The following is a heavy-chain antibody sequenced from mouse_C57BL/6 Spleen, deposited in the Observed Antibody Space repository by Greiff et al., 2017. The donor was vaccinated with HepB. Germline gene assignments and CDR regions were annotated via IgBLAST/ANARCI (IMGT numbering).Heavy chain of an antibody. D-gene: IGHD2-1*01. CDR2: IYPGGGYT. Sequence: VKLQESGAELVRPGTSVKMSCKASGYTFTNYWIGWAKQRPGHGLEWIGDIYPGGGYTNYNEKFKGKATLTADKSSSTAYMQFSSLTSEDSAIYYCAREGDYGNYFDYWGQGTTLTVSS. CDR3: AREGDYGNYFDY. J-gene: IGHJ2*01. CDR1: GYTFTNYW. V-gene: IGHV1-63*01.